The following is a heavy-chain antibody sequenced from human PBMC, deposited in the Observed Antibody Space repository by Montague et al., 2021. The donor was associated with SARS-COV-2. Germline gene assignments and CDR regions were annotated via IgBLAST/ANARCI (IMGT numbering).Heavy chain of an antibody. CDR3: ARGGTYHYGMGV. CDR1: DGSISSPNW. Sequence: SETLSLTCAVSDGSISSPNWWNWVRQPPGKGLEWIGEIYYTGNTNYNPSLKSRVTIFIDKSKNHFSLQLSSVTAADTAVYYCARGGTYHYGMGVWGQGTTVAVSS. D-gene: IGHD3-16*01. V-gene: IGHV4-4*02. J-gene: IGHJ6*02. CDR2: IYYTGNT.